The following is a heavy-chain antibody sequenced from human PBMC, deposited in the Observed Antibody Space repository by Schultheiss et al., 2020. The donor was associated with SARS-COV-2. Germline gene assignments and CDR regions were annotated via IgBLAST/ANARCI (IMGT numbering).Heavy chain of an antibody. Sequence: GGSLRLSCAASGITFSSYEMNWVRQAPGKGLEWVSSITGSSSYIYYADSVKGRFTISRDNAKNSLYLQMNSLRAEDSAVYYCARDRRYYYDSSGYYYWYFDLWGRDTLVTVSS. J-gene: IGHJ2*01. V-gene: IGHV3-21*01. D-gene: IGHD3-22*01. CDR1: GITFSSYE. CDR2: ITGSSSYI. CDR3: ARDRRYYYDSSGYYYWYFDL.